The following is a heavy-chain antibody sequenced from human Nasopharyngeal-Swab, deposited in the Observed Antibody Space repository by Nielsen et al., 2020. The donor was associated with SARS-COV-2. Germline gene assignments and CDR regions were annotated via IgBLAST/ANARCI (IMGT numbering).Heavy chain of an antibody. J-gene: IGHJ5*02. Sequence: WVRQAPGQGLEWMGIINPSGGSTSYARKFQGRVTMTRGTSTSTVYMELGSLRSEDTAVYYCARVLAAAGYNWFDPWGQGTLVTVSS. CDR2: INPSGGST. CDR3: ARVLAAAGYNWFDP. V-gene: IGHV1-46*01. D-gene: IGHD6-13*01.